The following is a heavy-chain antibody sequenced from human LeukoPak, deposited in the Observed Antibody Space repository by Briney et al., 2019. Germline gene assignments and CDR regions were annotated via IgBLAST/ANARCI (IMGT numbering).Heavy chain of an antibody. CDR3: AKDYGSLFDY. V-gene: IGHV3-30*02. CDR1: GFTFSSYG. Sequence: QTGGSLRLSCAASGFTFSSYGMHWVRQAPGKGLEWVAFIRYDGSNKYYADSVKGRFTISRDNSKNTLYLQMNSLRAEDPAVYYCAKDYGSLFDYWGQGTLVTVSS. D-gene: IGHD5-24*01. CDR2: IRYDGSNK. J-gene: IGHJ4*02.